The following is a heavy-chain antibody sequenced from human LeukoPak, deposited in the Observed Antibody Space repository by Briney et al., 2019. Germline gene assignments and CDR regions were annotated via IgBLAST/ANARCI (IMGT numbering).Heavy chain of an antibody. CDR1: GLSVSSNY. Sequence: GGSLRLSCAASGLSVSSNYMGWVRQAPGKGLEWVSVIYSGGSTYYADSVKGRFTISRDNSKNTLYLQMNSLRAEDTAVYYCAREIPERIAATGTIGWYFDYWGQGTLVTVSS. CDR2: IYSGGST. CDR3: AREIPERIAATGTIGWYFDY. D-gene: IGHD6-13*01. V-gene: IGHV3-66*01. J-gene: IGHJ4*02.